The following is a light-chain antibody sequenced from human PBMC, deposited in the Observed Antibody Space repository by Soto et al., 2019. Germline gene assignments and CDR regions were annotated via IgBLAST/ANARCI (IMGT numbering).Light chain of an antibody. V-gene: IGLV1-44*01. CDR3: AAWDDSLNGPV. CDR1: SSDIGSNT. CDR2: FNN. Sequence: QSVLTQPPSASGTPGQGVTISCSGSSSDIGSNTVNWYQQLPGTAPKLLIYFNNQRPSGVPDRFSVSKSGTSASLAISGLQSEDEAQYYCAAWDDSLNGPVFGGGTQLTVL. J-gene: IGLJ3*02.